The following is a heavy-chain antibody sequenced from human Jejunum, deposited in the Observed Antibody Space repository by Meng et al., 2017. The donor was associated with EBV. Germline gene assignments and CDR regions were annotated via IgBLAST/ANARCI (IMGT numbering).Heavy chain of an antibody. Sequence: QGQLVESGGGLCKPGGYLRLSCAASGFTFSYHYMKWIRQAPGKGLQWVSSISSSGDVLNYEDSVKGRFTISRDNAKKSLLLQMNSLRVEDTAVYYCARVRHGNSWVPLDYWGQGTLVTVSS. CDR2: ISSSGDVL. D-gene: IGHD6-13*01. V-gene: IGHV3-11*01. J-gene: IGHJ4*02. CDR1: GFTFSYHY. CDR3: ARVRHGNSWVPLDY.